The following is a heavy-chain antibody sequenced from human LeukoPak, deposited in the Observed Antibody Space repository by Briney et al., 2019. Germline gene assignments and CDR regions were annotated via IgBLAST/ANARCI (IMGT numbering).Heavy chain of an antibody. CDR2: IRAYNGNP. CDR1: GYTFTSYG. V-gene: IGHV1-18*01. Sequence: ASVQVSCKASGYTFTSYGISWVRQPPGQGLEWMGRIRAYNGNPNYAQKLQVRVTMTTDTSTSTAYMELRGLRSDDTAVYYCARDGYYDFWSGQSLYYYYYYMDVWGRRTTDSVSS. D-gene: IGHD3-3*01. J-gene: IGHJ6*03. CDR3: ARDGYYDFWSGQSLYYYYYYMDV.